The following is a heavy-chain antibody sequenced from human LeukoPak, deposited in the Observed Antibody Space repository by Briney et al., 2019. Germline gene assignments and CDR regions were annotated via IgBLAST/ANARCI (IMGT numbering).Heavy chain of an antibody. Sequence: SETLSLTCTVSGGSISSDWYWGWVRRPPGNGLEWVGAIYRNGDTYYNPSLKSRVTISVDTSKNQFSLKLSSVTAADTAVYYCASLGLEAGYSDYYYYGMDVWGQGTTVTVSS. V-gene: IGHV4-38-2*02. D-gene: IGHD3-9*01. CDR3: ASLGLEAGYSDYYYYGMDV. J-gene: IGHJ6*02. CDR2: IYRNGDT. CDR1: GGSISSDWY.